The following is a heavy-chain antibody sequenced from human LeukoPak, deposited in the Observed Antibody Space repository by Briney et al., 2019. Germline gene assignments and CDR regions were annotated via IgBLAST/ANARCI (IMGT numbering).Heavy chain of an antibody. D-gene: IGHD6-6*01. CDR3: AREYAYSSSSYYYYYMDV. Sequence: ASVKVSCKASGYTFTSYGICWVRQAPGQGLEWMGWISAYNGNTNYAQKLQGRVTMTTDTSTSTAYMELRSLRSDDTAVYYCAREYAYSSSSYYYYYMDVWGKGTTVTVSS. CDR2: ISAYNGNT. J-gene: IGHJ6*03. CDR1: GYTFTSYG. V-gene: IGHV1-18*01.